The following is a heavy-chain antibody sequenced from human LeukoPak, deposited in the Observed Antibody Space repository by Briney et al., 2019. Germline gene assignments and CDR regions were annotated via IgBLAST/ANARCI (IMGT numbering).Heavy chain of an antibody. CDR2: IYYSGST. J-gene: IGHJ4*02. D-gene: IGHD3-9*01. CDR3: ARLPGRSDLLTSYANSFDC. Sequence: SETLSLTCTVSGGSISSSNYYWAWIRQPPGKGLEWIGNIYYSGSTYYNPSLNSRITISIDTSKNRFSLRLSSVTAADTAVFYCARLPGRSDLLTSYANSFDCWGQGTLVTVSS. CDR1: GGSISSSNYY. V-gene: IGHV4-39*01.